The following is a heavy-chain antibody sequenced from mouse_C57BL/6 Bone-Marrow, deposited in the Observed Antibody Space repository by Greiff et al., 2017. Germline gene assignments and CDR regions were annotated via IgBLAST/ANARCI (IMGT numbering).Heavy chain of an antibody. CDR2: IDPENGDT. Sequence: EVMLVESGAELVRPGASVKLSCTASGFNIKDDYMHWVKQRPEQGLEWIGWIDPENGDTEYASKFQGKATITADTSSNTAYLQLSSLTSEDTAVYYCTLYGSSVAWFAYWGQGTLVTVSA. J-gene: IGHJ3*01. CDR1: GFNIKDDY. D-gene: IGHD1-1*01. V-gene: IGHV14-4*01. CDR3: TLYGSSVAWFAY.